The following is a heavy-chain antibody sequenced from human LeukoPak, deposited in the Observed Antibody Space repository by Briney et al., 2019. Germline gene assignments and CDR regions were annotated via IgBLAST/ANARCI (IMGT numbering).Heavy chain of an antibody. CDR3: ARAPQRSGSYFDY. D-gene: IGHD1-26*01. CDR2: LYSSGGT. Sequence: SETLSLTCTVSGGSISSSSHYWGWIRQPPGKGLEWIGSLYSSGGTYYNPSLKSRVTISVDTSKNQFSLKLSSVTAADTAVYYCARAPQRSGSYFDYWGQGTLVTVSS. CDR1: GGSISSSSHY. J-gene: IGHJ4*02. V-gene: IGHV4-39*07.